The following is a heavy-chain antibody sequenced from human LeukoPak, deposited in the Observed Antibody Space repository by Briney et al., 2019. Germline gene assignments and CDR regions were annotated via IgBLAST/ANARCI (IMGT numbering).Heavy chain of an antibody. CDR3: ARALSDYGDYRFDY. CDR1: GGSFSGYY. CDR2: IYYSGST. J-gene: IGHJ4*02. D-gene: IGHD4-17*01. Sequence: SETLSLTCAVYGGSFSGYYWSWIRQPPGKGLEWIGYIYYSGSTNYNPSLKSRVTISVDTSKNQFSLKLSSVTAADTAVYYCARALSDYGDYRFDYWGQGTLVTVSS. V-gene: IGHV4-59*01.